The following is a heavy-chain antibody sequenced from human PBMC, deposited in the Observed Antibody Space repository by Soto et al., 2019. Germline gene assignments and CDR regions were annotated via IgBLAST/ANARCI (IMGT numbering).Heavy chain of an antibody. Sequence: QVQLVQSGAEVKKPGASVKVSCKASGYTFTSYGISWVRQAPGQGLEWMGWISAYNGNTNYAQKLQGRGTMTTDTSTSTAYMELRSLRSDDTAVYYCARDLLYNAGTTLVAFDIWGQGTMVTVSS. CDR3: ARDLLYNAGTTLVAFDI. J-gene: IGHJ3*02. D-gene: IGHD1-1*01. CDR1: GYTFTSYG. CDR2: ISAYNGNT. V-gene: IGHV1-18*01.